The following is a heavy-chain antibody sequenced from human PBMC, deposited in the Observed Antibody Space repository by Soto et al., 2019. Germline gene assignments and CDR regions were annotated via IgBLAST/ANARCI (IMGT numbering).Heavy chain of an antibody. CDR3: ARDNRAYCGGDCPDC. J-gene: IGHJ4*02. CDR2: INPSGGST. V-gene: IGHV1-46*01. CDR1: GYTFTSYY. Sequence: ASVKVSCKASGYTFTSYYMHWVRQAPGQGLEWMGIINPSGGSTSYAQKFQGRVTMTRDTSTSTVYMELSSLRSEDTAVYYCARDNRAYCGGDCPDCWGQGTLVTVS. D-gene: IGHD2-21*02.